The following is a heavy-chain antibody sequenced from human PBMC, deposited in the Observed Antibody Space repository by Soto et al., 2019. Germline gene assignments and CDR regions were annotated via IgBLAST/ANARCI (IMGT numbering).Heavy chain of an antibody. CDR3: AKKQLSGGPFHT. Sequence: EVQVLVSGGDLVQPGGSLRLTCAASGFTFPNYFMSWAPQAPGKGLRWVSTITGSGDATYYADSVRGRFTISRDNSKSTLYMDRSGLRAEDTAVYYCAKKQLSGGPFHTWGQGTMVTVSS. CDR1: GFTFPNYF. D-gene: IGHD1-1*01. CDR2: ITGSGDAT. J-gene: IGHJ3*02. V-gene: IGHV3-23*01.